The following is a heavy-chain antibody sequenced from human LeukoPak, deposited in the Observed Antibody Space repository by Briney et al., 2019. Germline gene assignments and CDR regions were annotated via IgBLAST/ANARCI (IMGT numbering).Heavy chain of an antibody. CDR2: MNKDGSEK. Sequence: PGGSLRLSCAASGFILSNHWMTWVRQAPGKGPEWVANMNKDGSEKYYVDSVKGRFTISRDTAKNSLYLQMNNLRAEDTALYYCARNNDMDVWGNGTTVIVSS. D-gene: IGHD1/OR15-1a*01. CDR1: GFILSNHW. J-gene: IGHJ6*04. CDR3: ARNNDMDV. V-gene: IGHV3-7*03.